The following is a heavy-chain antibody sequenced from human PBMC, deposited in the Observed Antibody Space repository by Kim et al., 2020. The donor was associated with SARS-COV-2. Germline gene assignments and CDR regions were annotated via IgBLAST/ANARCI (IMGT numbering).Heavy chain of an antibody. J-gene: IGHJ5*02. V-gene: IGHV4-59*01. CDR1: GGSISSYY. CDR3: ARDKARRLRLGELSLGGTGWFDP. D-gene: IGHD3-16*02. CDR2: IYYSGST. Sequence: SETLSLTCTVSGGSISSYYWSWIRQPPGKGLEWIGYIYYSGSTNYNPSLKSRVTISVDTSKNPFSLKLSAVTAADTAVYYCARDKARRLRLGELSLGGTGWFDPWGQGTLVTVSS.